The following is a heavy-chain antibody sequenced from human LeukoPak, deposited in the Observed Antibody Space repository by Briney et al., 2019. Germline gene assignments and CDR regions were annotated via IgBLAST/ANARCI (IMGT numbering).Heavy chain of an antibody. CDR3: ARRELRGLFDY. J-gene: IGHJ4*02. V-gene: IGHV4-59*01. Sequence: TSSETLSLTCTVSGGSISSDYRSWIRQPPGKGLEWIGYIYYSGSTNYNPSLKSRVTISVDMSNNQFSLKLSSVTAADTAVYYCARRELRGLFDYWGQGTLVTVSS. CDR1: GGSISSDY. D-gene: IGHD3-16*01. CDR2: IYYSGST.